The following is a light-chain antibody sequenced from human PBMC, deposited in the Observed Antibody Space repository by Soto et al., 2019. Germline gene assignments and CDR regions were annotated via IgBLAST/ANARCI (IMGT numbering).Light chain of an antibody. V-gene: IGKV3-20*01. CDR2: GAS. J-gene: IGKJ5*01. Sequence: EIILTQSPPTLSISPGERATLSCRASQTVSSNYLAWCQQRPGQAPRLLIYGASTRAAGIPDRFSGSGSGTDFTLTITRLEPEDSAVYFCQQCTGTPAAFGQGTRLEIK. CDR1: QTVSSNY. CDR3: QQCTGTPAA.